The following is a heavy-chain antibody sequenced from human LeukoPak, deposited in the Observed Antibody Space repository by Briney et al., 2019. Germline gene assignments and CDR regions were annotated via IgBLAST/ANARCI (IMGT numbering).Heavy chain of an antibody. Sequence: GASVKVSCKASGGTFSSYAISWVRQAPGQGLEWMGEIIPIFGTANYAQKFQGRVTITADKSTSTAYMELSSLRSEDTAVYYCARGGPRQVDLGSDYYGSVPPFDYWGQGTLVTVSS. CDR3: ARGGPRQVDLGSDYYGSVPPFDY. V-gene: IGHV1-69*06. CDR2: IIPIFGTA. J-gene: IGHJ4*02. D-gene: IGHD3-10*01. CDR1: GGTFSSYA.